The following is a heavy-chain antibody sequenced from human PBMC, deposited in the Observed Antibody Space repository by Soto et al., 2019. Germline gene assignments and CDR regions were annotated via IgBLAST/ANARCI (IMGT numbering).Heavy chain of an antibody. V-gene: IGHV1-69*01. CDR1: GVTFSTSG. J-gene: IGHJ4*03. CDR2: IIPLFGTP. Sequence: QVQLVQSGAEVKKPGSSLKVSCKTSGVTFSTSGISWVRQGPGQGLEWMGGIIPLFGTPNYARKFQVRVFITPEASATLAYLELSGLSSDEKVIYYFARVSTSICGDGNCYRLESYFDSWGQGSPVVVSS. D-gene: IGHD2-21*01. CDR3: ARVSTSICGDGNCYRLESYFDS.